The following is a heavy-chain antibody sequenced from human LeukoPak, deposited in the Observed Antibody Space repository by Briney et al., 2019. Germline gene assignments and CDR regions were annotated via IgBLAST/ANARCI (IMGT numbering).Heavy chain of an antibody. CDR2: INHSGST. Sequence: PSETLSLTCAVYGGSFSGYYWSWIRQPPGKGLEWIGEINHSGSTNYNPSLKSRVTISVDTSKNQFSLKLSSVTAADTAVYYCARYRWELLKRSFWFDPWGQGTLVTVSS. CDR1: GGSFSGYY. V-gene: IGHV4-34*01. J-gene: IGHJ5*02. D-gene: IGHD1-26*01. CDR3: ARYRWELLKRSFWFDP.